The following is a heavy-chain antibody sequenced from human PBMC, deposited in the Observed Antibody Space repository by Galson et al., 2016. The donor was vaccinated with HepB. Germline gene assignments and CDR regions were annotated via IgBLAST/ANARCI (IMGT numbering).Heavy chain of an antibody. J-gene: IGHJ4*02. D-gene: IGHD5-18*01. V-gene: IGHV4-30-4*01. CDR1: GASISSGDYY. CDR2: IYYNGYT. Sequence: TLSLTCTVSGASISSGDYYFNWIRQPPGKGLEWIGYIYYNGYTHYTPSLRSRATISVDTSKNQFSLKLRSVTAADTAVYYCARNYGYSFGSGDDYWGQGTLVTVSS. CDR3: ARNYGYSFGSGDDY.